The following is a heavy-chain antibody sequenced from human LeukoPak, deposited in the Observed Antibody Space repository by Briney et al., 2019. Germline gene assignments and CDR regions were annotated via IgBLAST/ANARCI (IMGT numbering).Heavy chain of an antibody. CDR2: INHSGST. Sequence: SETLSLTCAVYGGSFSGYYWRWIRQPPGKGLEWIGEINHSGSTNYNPSLQRRVTISVDTSKNQFSLKLSSVTAAHTAVYDCARHTWGIFNDAFDIWGQGTMVTVSS. CDR3: ARHTWGIFNDAFDI. CDR1: GGSFSGYY. V-gene: IGHV4-34*01. J-gene: IGHJ3*02. D-gene: IGHD2-15*01.